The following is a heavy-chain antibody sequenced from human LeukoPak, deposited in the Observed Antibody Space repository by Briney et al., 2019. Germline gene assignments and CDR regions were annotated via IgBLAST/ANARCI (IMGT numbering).Heavy chain of an antibody. Sequence: GGSLRLSCAASRFTFSNYAMHWVRQAPGKGLEWLTYIRYDGTKQGYADSVKGRFTISRDNSKNTLFLQMNSLRSEDTAVYYCGFDYRSYWGQGTLVTVSS. CDR2: IRYDGTKQ. D-gene: IGHD4-11*01. V-gene: IGHV3-30*02. CDR3: GFDYRSY. J-gene: IGHJ4*02. CDR1: RFTFSNYA.